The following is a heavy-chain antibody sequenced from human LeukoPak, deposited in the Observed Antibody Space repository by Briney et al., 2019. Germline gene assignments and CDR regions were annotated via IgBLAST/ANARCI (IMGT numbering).Heavy chain of an antibody. Sequence: GFTFXXDAMSWXRXAPGKGLECVSAIRGSGGSTYYADSVKARFTISRDNSKNTLYLQMNSLRAEDTAVYYCAKGKAAAAHWGQGTLVTVSS. CDR2: IRGSGGST. D-gene: IGHD6-13*01. J-gene: IGHJ4*02. CDR3: AKGKAAAAH. V-gene: IGHV3-23*01. CDR1: GFTFXXDA.